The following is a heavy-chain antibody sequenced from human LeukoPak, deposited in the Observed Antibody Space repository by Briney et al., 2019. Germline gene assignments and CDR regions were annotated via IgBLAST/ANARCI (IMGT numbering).Heavy chain of an antibody. D-gene: IGHD2-2*01. CDR2: ISAYNGNT. CDR3: ARYCSSTSFIFPGDLGVCAFDI. CDR1: GYTFTSYG. Sequence: GASVKVSCKASGYTFTSYGISWVRQAPGQGLEWMGWISAYNGNTNYAQKLQGRVTMTTDTSTSTAYMELRSLRSDDTAVYYCARYCSSTSFIFPGDLGVCAFDIWGQGTMVTVSS. V-gene: IGHV1-18*01. J-gene: IGHJ3*02.